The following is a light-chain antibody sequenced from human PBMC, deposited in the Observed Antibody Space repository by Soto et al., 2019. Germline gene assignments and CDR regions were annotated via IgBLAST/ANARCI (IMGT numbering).Light chain of an antibody. CDR1: QSISSY. V-gene: IGKV1-17*01. CDR3: LQHSSYPLIT. Sequence: ILLAQSPSSRSASVGDRVTITCRASQSISSYLGWYQQKPGKAPKILIYAASSLQSGGPSRFSGSGAGTEFSLTISSRLPEDFATFYCLQHSSYPLITFGQGTRLEIK. CDR2: AAS. J-gene: IGKJ5*01.